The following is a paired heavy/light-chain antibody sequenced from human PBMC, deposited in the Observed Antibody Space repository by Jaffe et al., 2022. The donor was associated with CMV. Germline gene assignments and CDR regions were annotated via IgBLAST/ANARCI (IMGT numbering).Heavy chain of an antibody. CDR2: ISGSGGST. Sequence: EVQLVESGGGLVQPGGSLRLSCAASGFTFSSYAMSWVRQAPGKGLEWVSAISGSGGSTYYADSVKGRFTISRDNSKNTLYLQMNSLRAEDTAVYYCAKDFGSYDSSGYYLLRGNGAFDYWGQGTLVTVSS. J-gene: IGHJ4*02. CDR3: AKDFGSYDSSGYYLLRGNGAFDY. V-gene: IGHV3-23*04. D-gene: IGHD3-22*01. CDR1: GFTFSSYA.
Light chain of an antibody. CDR2: WAS. CDR1: QSVLYSSNNKNY. CDR3: QQYYSTPPWT. Sequence: DIVMTQSPDSLAVSLGERATINCKSSQSVLYSSNNKNYLAWYQQKPGQPPKLLIYWASTRESGVPDRFSGSGSGTDFTLTISSLQAEDVAVYYCQQYYSTPPWTFGQGTKLEIK. V-gene: IGKV4-1*01. J-gene: IGKJ2*01.